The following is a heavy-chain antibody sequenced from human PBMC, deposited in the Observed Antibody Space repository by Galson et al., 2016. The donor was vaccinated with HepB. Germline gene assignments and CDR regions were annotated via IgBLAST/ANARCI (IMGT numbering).Heavy chain of an antibody. J-gene: IGHJ5*01. Sequence: SLRLSCAASGFTFTSYAMSWVRQAPGKGLEWLSSVSGSGGSTCYADSVRGRFIISRDSSEYTLYLQMNTLRGDVTALYYRAKAGYNSHERNNWFDSWGQGTLVTGSS. D-gene: IGHD1-20*01. V-gene: IGHV3-23*01. CDR3: AKAGYNSHERNNWFDS. CDR2: VSGSGGST. CDR1: GFTFTSYA.